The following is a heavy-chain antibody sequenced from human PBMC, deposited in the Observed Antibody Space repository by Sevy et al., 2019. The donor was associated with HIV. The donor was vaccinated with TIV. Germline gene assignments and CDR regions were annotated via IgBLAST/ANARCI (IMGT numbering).Heavy chain of an antibody. J-gene: IGHJ6*02. CDR1: GYTFTSYG. CDR3: ARDQYDSSGYYYSYYGMDV. D-gene: IGHD3-22*01. V-gene: IGHV1-18*01. CDR2: ISAYRGNT. Sequence: ASVKVSCKASGYTFTSYGINWVRQAPGQWLEWMGWISAYRGNTNYAQNLQGKVTMTTDTFTSTAYMELRSLTSDDTAVYYCARDQYDSSGYYYSYYGMDVWGQGTTVTVSS.